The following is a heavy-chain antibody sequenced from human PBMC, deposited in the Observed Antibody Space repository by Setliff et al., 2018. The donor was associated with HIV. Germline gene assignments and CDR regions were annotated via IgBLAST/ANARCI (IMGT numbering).Heavy chain of an antibody. V-gene: IGHV4-38-2*01. Sequence: SETLSLTCAVSGYSISTAYHWSWIRQPPGKGLEWIGYIYKSGTTNYSPSLKSRVTISAGPSKNQFSLKLTSVTAADTAVYYCGRLSETAMASFDSWGQGILVTVSS. CDR1: GYSISTAYH. CDR3: GRLSETAMASFDS. D-gene: IGHD2-21*02. CDR2: IYKSGTT. J-gene: IGHJ4*02.